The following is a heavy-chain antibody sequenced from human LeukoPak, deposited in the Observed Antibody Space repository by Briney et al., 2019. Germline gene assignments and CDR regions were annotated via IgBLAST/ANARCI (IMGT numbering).Heavy chain of an antibody. CDR1: GFTFSSYW. J-gene: IGHJ4*02. V-gene: IGHV3-74*01. D-gene: IGHD6-19*01. CDR2: INSDGSGT. Sequence: GGSLRLSCAASGFTFSSYWMHWVRQAPGKGLVWVSRINSDGSGTSYADSVKGRFTISRDNAKNTLYLQMNSLRAEDTAVYYCARVVGSSGWYLGYWGQGTLVTVSS. CDR3: ARVVGSSGWYLGY.